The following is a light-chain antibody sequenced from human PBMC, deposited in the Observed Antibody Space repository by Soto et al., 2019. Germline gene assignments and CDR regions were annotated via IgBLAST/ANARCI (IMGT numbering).Light chain of an antibody. CDR3: NSYTSNNTYV. Sequence: QSVLTQTAYVSGSPGQAITISCSGTSSDVGAFNYVSWYQQHPGKAPKLMIYDVSNRPSGVSNRFSGSKSGNTAYLTISGLRAEDEADYYCNSYTSNNTYVFGTGTKLTVL. J-gene: IGLJ1*01. CDR2: DVS. CDR1: SSDVGAFNY. V-gene: IGLV2-14*03.